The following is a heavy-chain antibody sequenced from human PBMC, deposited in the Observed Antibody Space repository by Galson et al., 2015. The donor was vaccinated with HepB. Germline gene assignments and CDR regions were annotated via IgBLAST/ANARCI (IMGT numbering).Heavy chain of an antibody. CDR3: AMGVGATPG. D-gene: IGHD1-26*01. J-gene: IGHJ6*02. Sequence: SLRLSCAASGFTFSSYGMHWVRQAPGKGLEWVAVIWYDGSNKYYADSVKGRFTISRDNSKNTLYLQMNSLRAEDTAVYYCAMGVGATPGWGQGTTVTVSS. V-gene: IGHV3-33*01. CDR2: IWYDGSNK. CDR1: GFTFSSYG.